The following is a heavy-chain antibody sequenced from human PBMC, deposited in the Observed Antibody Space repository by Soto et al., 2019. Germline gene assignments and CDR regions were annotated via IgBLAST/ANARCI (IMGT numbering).Heavy chain of an antibody. CDR2: MNPNNGNT. CDR3: ARGRQFLVLGVIITPYYYYMDV. Sequence: VKVSCKASGYTFTSYGISWVRQATGQGLEWMGWMNPNNGNTGYAQKFQGRVTMTRNTSISTAYMELSSLRSEDTAVYYCARGRQFLVLGVIITPYYYYMDVWGKGTTVTVSS. D-gene: IGHD3-10*01. J-gene: IGHJ6*03. V-gene: IGHV1-8*02. CDR1: GYTFTSYG.